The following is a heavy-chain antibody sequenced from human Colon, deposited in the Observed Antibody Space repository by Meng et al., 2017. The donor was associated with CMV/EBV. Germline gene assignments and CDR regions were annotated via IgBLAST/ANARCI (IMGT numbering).Heavy chain of an antibody. CDR2: IRYDGSEQ. J-gene: IGHJ5*02. Sequence: GGSLRLSCAASGFSVGNNYMNWVRQPTGKGLEWVASIRYDGSEQYYADAVEGRFTISRDNSKNTVDLHMNSLRPDDTAVYYCAKPAPSALRGDWFDPWGQGTLVTVSS. CDR1: GFSVGNNY. D-gene: IGHD2-2*02. V-gene: IGHV3-30*02. CDR3: AKPAPSALRGDWFDP.